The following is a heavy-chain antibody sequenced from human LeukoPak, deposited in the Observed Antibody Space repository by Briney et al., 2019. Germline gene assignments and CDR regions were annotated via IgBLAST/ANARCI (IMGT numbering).Heavy chain of an antibody. V-gene: IGHV4-34*01. Sequence: SETLSLTCAVYGGSFSGYYWSWIRQPPGKGLEWIGEINHSGSTNYYPSLKSRVTISVGTSKNHFTLKLSSVTAAATAVYYCASSRSTRRFEYWGQGTLVTVSS. CDR3: ASSRSTRRFEY. D-gene: IGHD2-2*01. J-gene: IGHJ4*02. CDR2: INHSGST. CDR1: GGSFSGYY.